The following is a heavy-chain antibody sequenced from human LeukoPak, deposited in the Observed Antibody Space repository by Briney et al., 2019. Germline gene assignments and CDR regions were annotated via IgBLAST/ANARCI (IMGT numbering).Heavy chain of an antibody. CDR1: GGSFSGYY. CDR3: ARVKGSVGATIDAFDI. Sequence: PSETLSLTCAVSGGSFSGYYWSWIRQPPGKGLEWIGEINHSGSTNYNPSLKSRGTISVDTSKNQFSLKLSSVTAADTAVYYCARVKGSVGATIDAFDIWGQGTMVTVSS. D-gene: IGHD1-26*01. J-gene: IGHJ3*02. CDR2: INHSGST. V-gene: IGHV4-34*01.